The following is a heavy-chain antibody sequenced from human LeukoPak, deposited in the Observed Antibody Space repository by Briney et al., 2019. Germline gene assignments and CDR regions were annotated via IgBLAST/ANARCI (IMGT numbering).Heavy chain of an antibody. Sequence: SVKVSCKASGGTFISYAISWVRQAPGQGLEWMGGIIPIFGTANYAQKFQGRVTITTDESTSTAYMELSSLRSEDTAVYYCARFPIVVVPAAMKTDDYWGQGTLVTVSS. D-gene: IGHD2-2*01. J-gene: IGHJ4*02. V-gene: IGHV1-69*05. CDR3: ARFPIVVVPAAMKTDDY. CDR2: IIPIFGTA. CDR1: GGTFISYA.